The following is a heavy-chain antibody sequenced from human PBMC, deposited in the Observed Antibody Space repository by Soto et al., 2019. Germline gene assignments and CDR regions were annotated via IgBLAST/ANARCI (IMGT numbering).Heavy chain of an antibody. CDR2: IYYSGST. V-gene: IGHV4-39*01. D-gene: IGHD2-15*01. Sequence: SETLSLTCTVSCGSISSSSYYWGWIRQPPGKGLEWIGSIYYSGSTYYNPSLKSRVTISVDTSKNQFTLKLSYVTAADTAVYYCARPRGGSGYYFDYWGQGTLVTVSS. CDR1: CGSISSSSYY. CDR3: ARPRGGSGYYFDY. J-gene: IGHJ4*02.